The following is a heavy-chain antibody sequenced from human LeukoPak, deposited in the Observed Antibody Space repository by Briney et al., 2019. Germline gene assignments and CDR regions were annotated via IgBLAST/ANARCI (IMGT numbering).Heavy chain of an antibody. J-gene: IGHJ4*02. D-gene: IGHD5-18*01. CDR2: ISYDGSNE. V-gene: IGHV3-30*03. CDR1: GFTFSSYG. CDR3: ARDLAYSRLDY. Sequence: GGSLRLSCAASGFTFSSYGMHWVRQAPGKGLEWVAVISYDGSNEYYADSVKGRSTISRDNSKNTLYLQMNSLRVEDTAFYYCARDLAYSRLDYWGQGMLVTVSS.